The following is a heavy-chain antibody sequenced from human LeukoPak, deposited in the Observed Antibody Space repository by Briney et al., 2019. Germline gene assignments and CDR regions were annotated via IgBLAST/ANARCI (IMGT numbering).Heavy chain of an antibody. CDR1: GYTFTSYG. CDR2: ISAYNGNT. CDR3: ARDDALVATGSFDY. V-gene: IGHV1-18*01. J-gene: IGHJ4*02. Sequence: ASVDVSDKSSGYTFTSYGINGVRQAPGQGLEGMGWISAYNGNTNYAHKLQGRVTMTTDTSTSTAYIELRSLRSDDTAVYYCARDDALVATGSFDYWAQGPLVTVSS. D-gene: IGHD5-12*01.